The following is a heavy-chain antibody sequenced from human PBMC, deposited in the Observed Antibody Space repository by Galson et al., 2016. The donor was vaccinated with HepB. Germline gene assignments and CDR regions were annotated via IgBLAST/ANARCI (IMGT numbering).Heavy chain of an antibody. CDR3: ARTADGLDFGGNSEGSSANFDY. CDR2: IWYDGSNK. CDR1: GFTFRTYG. V-gene: IGHV3-33*01. J-gene: IGHJ4*02. Sequence: SLRLSCAASGFTFRTYGMHWVRQAPGKGLEWVALIWYDGSNKYYAASVRGRFTISRDNSKNTLYLQMNSVRADDTAVYYCARTADGLDFGGNSEGSSANFDYWGQGTLVTVSS. D-gene: IGHD4-23*01.